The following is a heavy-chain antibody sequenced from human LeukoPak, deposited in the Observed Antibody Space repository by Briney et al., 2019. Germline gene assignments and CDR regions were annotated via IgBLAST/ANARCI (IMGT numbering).Heavy chain of an antibody. CDR3: AKDGPPTYYDFWSGYSDY. CDR2: ISYDGSNK. D-gene: IGHD3-3*01. J-gene: IGHJ4*02. Sequence: GRSLRLSCAASGFTFSSYGMHWVRQAPGKGLEWVAVISYDGSNKYYADSVKGRFTISRDNSKNTLYLQMNSLRAEDTAVYYCAKDGPPTYYDFWSGYSDYWGQGTLVIVSS. V-gene: IGHV3-30*18. CDR1: GFTFSSYG.